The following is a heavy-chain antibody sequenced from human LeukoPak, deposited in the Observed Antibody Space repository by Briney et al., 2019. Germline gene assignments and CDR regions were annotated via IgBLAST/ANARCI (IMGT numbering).Heavy chain of an antibody. J-gene: IGHJ1*01. CDR2: ISSSSRHI. Sequence: GGSLILSCAASGFTFSSYSMNWVRQAPGKGLEWVSSISSSSRHIYYADSVKGRFTIFRDDAKNSLFLQMDSLRVEDTAMYYCVRDFSTVTTAYLHHWGQGTLLTVSS. CDR3: VRDFSTVTTAYLHH. D-gene: IGHD4-17*01. CDR1: GFTFSSYS. V-gene: IGHV3-21*04.